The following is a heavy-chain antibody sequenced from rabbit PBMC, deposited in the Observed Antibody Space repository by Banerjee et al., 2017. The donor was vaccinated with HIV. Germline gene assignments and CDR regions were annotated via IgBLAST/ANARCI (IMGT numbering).Heavy chain of an antibody. Sequence: QQQLEESGGGLVKPEGSLTLSCTASGFDFSSDAMCWVRQAPGKGPEWIVYINYDGSIYYASWAKGRFSISKPSSTTVTLQMTSLTAADTATYFCARRNGYCKLWGQGTLVTVS. CDR2: INYDGSI. V-gene: IGHV1S45*01. J-gene: IGHJ4*01. CDR1: GFDFSSDA. CDR3: ARRNGYCKL.